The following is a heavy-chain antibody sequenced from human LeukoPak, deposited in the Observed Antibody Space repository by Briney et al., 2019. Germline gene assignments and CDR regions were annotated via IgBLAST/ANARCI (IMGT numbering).Heavy chain of an antibody. J-gene: IGHJ4*02. CDR2: ISYDGSSK. V-gene: IGHV3-30-3*01. Sequence: PGGSLRLSCAASGFTFSGCVMHWVRQAPGKGLEWVAVISYDGSSKYYADSVKGRFTISRDSSNNTLYLQMNSLRVEDTSVYYCAREMPTTETFDYWGQGAPVTVPS. CDR3: AREMPTTETFDY. D-gene: IGHD5-24*01. CDR1: GFTFSGCV.